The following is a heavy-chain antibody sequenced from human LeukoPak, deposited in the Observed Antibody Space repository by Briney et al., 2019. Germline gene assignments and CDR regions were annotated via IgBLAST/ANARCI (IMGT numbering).Heavy chain of an antibody. J-gene: IGHJ4*02. V-gene: IGHV4-59*01. D-gene: IGHD3-10*01. CDR3: ARAVGRHYFDY. Sequence: PSETLSLTCTVSGGSITSYYWNWIRQPPGKGLEWIGYIYYSGSTNYNPSLKSRVTMSVDTFKNQFSLKLSSVTAADTAVYYCARAVGRHYFDYWGQGTLVTVSS. CDR1: GGSITSYY. CDR2: IYYSGST.